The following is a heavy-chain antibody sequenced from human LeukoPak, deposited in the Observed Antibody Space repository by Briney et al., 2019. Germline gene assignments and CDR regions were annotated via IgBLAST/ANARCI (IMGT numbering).Heavy chain of an antibody. CDR3: ARKVEGYSSGWYYFDY. CDR1: GYSFTSYW. CDR2: IYPGDSDT. J-gene: IGHJ4*02. V-gene: IGHV5-51*01. Sequence: RGESLKISCKGSGYSFTSYWIGWVRQMPGKGLEWMGIIYPGDSDTRYSPSFQGQVTISADKSISTAYLQWSSLKASDTAMYYCARKVEGYSSGWYYFDYWGQGTLVTVSS. D-gene: IGHD6-19*01.